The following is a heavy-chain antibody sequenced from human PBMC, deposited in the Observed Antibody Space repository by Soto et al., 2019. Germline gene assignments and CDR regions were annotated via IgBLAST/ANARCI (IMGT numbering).Heavy chain of an antibody. CDR2: IYYSGST. V-gene: IGHV4-61*01. CDR1: VGSVSSGSYY. D-gene: IGHD3-3*01. CDR3: AGSGNSGWFDP. Sequence: QVQLQESGPGLVKHSEPLSLTCTVSVGSVSSGSYYWSWLRQPPGKGLEWIGYIYYSGSTNYNPSLKSLVTISVDTSKNPVALKLSSVTAADPAVYYCAGSGNSGWFDPWGQGTLVTVSS. J-gene: IGHJ5*02.